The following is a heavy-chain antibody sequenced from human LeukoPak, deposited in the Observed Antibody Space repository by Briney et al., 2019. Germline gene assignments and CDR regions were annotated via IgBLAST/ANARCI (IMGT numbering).Heavy chain of an antibody. J-gene: IGHJ4*02. CDR2: IYYSGST. Sequence: SETLSLTCTVSGGSISSYYWSWIRQPPGKGLEWIGYIYYSGSTNYNPSLKSRVTISVDTSKNQFSLKLSSVTAADTAVYYCARAFSSGYVLDYWGQGTLVTVSS. V-gene: IGHV4-59*12. D-gene: IGHD5-12*01. CDR1: GGSISSYY. CDR3: ARAFSSGYVLDY.